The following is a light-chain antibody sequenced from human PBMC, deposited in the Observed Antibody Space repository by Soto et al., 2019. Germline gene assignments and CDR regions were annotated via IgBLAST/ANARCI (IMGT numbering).Light chain of an antibody. J-gene: IGKJ4*01. Sequence: DIQMTQSPSSLSASVGDRVTITCRASQSISSYLSWYQQKPGKAPKLLINVASTLQGGVPSRFSGSGSGTEFTLAISSLQPEDSATYYCQQSFSTPQTFGGGTRVEIK. CDR3: QQSFSTPQT. CDR2: VAS. V-gene: IGKV1-39*01. CDR1: QSISSY.